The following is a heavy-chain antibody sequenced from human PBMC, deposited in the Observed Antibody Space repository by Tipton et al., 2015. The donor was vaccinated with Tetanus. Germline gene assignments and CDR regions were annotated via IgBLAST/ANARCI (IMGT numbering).Heavy chain of an antibody. Sequence: QVQLAQSGAEVKKPGASVNVSCKASGYTFTSTYMHWVRQAPGQGLEWVRMINPRIADTTYSLKFQGRLTMTRVTSMSSVYMELSSLSSDATAICFCAREFCDNTACWRYFDSWGPGTLVTVSS. V-gene: IGHV1-46*01. D-gene: IGHD2-15*01. CDR2: INPRIADT. CDR1: GYTFTSTY. J-gene: IGHJ4*01. CDR3: AREFCDNTACWRYFDS.